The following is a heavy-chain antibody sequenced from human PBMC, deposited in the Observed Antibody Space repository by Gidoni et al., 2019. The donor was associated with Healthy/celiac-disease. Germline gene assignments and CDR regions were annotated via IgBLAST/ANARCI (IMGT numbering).Heavy chain of an antibody. Sequence: EVQLVESGGGLVQPGRSLRLSCAASGFTFDDYAMHWVRQAPGKGLEWVSGISWNSGSIGYADSVKGRFTISRDNAKNSLYLQMNSLRAEDTALYYCAKDALPAAIYYGMDVWGQGTTVTVSS. D-gene: IGHD2-2*02. CDR3: AKDALPAAIYYGMDV. J-gene: IGHJ6*02. V-gene: IGHV3-9*01. CDR2: ISWNSGSI. CDR1: GFTFDDYA.